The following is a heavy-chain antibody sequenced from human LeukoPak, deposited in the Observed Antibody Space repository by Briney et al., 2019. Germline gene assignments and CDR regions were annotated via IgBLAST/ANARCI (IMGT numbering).Heavy chain of an antibody. CDR1: GFTFSSYC. CDR3: ARDSYGSGSPHYYYYYGMDV. V-gene: IGHV3-7*03. Sequence: GGSLRLSCAASGFTFSSYCMSWVRQAPGKGLEWVANIKQDGSEKYYVDSVKGRFTISRDNAKNSLYLQMNSLRAEDTAVYYCARDSYGSGSPHYYYYYGMDVWGKGTTVTVSS. J-gene: IGHJ6*04. D-gene: IGHD3-10*01. CDR2: IKQDGSEK.